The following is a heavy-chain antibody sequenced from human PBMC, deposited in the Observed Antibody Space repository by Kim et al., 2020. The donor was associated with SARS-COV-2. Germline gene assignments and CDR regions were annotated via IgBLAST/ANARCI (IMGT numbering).Heavy chain of an antibody. CDR1: GFSFSDYY. Sequence: GGSLRLSCEASGFSFSDYYMNWIRQAPGKGLELVSFISSSTTTISYADSVKGRFTISRDYAKNLLSLQMNSLRVDDTAIYYCARGEYYSPMEYFDLWGRGTLVTVSS. CDR2: ISSSTTTI. J-gene: IGHJ2*01. V-gene: IGHV3-11*01. CDR3: ARGEYYSPMEYFDL. D-gene: IGHD3-10*01.